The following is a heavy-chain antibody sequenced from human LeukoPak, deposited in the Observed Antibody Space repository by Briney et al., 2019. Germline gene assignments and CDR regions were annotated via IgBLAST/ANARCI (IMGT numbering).Heavy chain of an antibody. Sequence: SETLSLTCTVSDYSISSGYYWGWIRQPPGKGLEWTGSIFQSGHTYYSPSLKSRVTISVDTSNNRFSLKLSSVTAADTAVYYCARRVWFGESRNWFDPWGQGTLVTVSS. CDR1: DYSISSGYY. D-gene: IGHD3-10*01. J-gene: IGHJ5*02. V-gene: IGHV4-38-2*02. CDR2: IFQSGHT. CDR3: ARRVWFGESRNWFDP.